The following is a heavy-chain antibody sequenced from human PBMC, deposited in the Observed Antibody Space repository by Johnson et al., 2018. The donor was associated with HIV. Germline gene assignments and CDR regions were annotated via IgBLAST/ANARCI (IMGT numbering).Heavy chain of an antibody. D-gene: IGHD3-10*01. CDR3: ARGTIIMFRGVIGFDI. J-gene: IGHJ3*02. CDR2: IYDGGRT. CDR1: GFTVSNNY. Sequence: MLLVESGGGLVQPGGSLRLSCATSGFTVSNNYMSWVRQAPGKGLEWVSLIYDGGRTYYGDSVKGRFTISGDTSKNTLHLEMNSLRAEDTAMYYCARGTIIMFRGVIGFDIWGQGTMVTVSS. V-gene: IGHV3-66*01.